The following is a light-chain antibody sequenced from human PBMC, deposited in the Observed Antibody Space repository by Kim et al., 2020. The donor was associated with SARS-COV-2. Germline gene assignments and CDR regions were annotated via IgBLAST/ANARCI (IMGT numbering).Light chain of an antibody. CDR3: QTWGTGIQV. J-gene: IGLJ2*01. CDR1: SGHSRYD. CDR2: LNSDGRH. V-gene: IGLV4-69*01. Sequence: QLVLTQSPSASASLGDSVMLTCTLSSGHSRYDIAWHQQQPEKGPRFLMKLNSDGRHTKGDGIPDRFSGSSSGAERHLTISSLQSEDEADYYCQTWGTGIQVFGGGTQLTVL.